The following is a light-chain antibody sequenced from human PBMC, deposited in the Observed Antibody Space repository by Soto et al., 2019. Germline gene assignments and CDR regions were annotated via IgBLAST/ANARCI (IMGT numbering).Light chain of an antibody. CDR1: QRISSW. CDR3: QQYYDYSKT. V-gene: IGKV1-5*03. Sequence: DIQITQSPSTLSASVGDRVTITCRASQRISSWLAWYQQKPGKAPKLLIYKASSLETGVPSRFSGSGSGTEFTLTISSLQPDDFATYYGQQYYDYSKTFGQGTKVDIK. J-gene: IGKJ1*01. CDR2: KAS.